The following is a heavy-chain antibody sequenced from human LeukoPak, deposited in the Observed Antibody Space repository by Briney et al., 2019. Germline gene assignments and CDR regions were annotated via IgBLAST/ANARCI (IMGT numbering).Heavy chain of an antibody. CDR3: ARGKQWLSPLDS. CDR1: GYTFSSYN. D-gene: IGHD6-19*01. J-gene: IGHJ4*02. Sequence: ASVKVSCKSSGYTFSSYNINWVRQATGQGPVWMGWMNPKSGNTGFAQKFQGRVTLTRNTSINTAYMELSSLRAEDTAVYYCARGKQWLSPLDSWGQGTPVTV. V-gene: IGHV1-8*01. CDR2: MNPKSGNT.